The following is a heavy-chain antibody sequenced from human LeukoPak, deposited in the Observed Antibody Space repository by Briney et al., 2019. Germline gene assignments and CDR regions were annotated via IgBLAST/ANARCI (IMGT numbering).Heavy chain of an antibody. CDR2: ISYAGHIK. J-gene: IGHJ4*02. CDR3: ARDYGGKSTDYYFDY. Sequence: PGGSLRLSCAASGFTFSSYAMHWVRQAPGKGLEWVAVISYAGHIKYYADSVKGRFTISRDNSKNTLYLQMNSPRTEDTAVYYCARDYGGKSTDYYFDYWGQGTLVTVSS. CDR1: GFTFSSYA. V-gene: IGHV3-30*01. D-gene: IGHD4-23*01.